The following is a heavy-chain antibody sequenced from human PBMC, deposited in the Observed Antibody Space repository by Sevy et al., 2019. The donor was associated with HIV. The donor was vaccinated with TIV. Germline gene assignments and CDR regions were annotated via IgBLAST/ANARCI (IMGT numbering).Heavy chain of an antibody. D-gene: IGHD2-21*02. CDR2: IYITGDT. CDR1: GGSINNYY. V-gene: IGHV4-4*07. J-gene: IGHJ3*02. Sequence: SETLSLTCTVSGGSINNYYWSWIRQPAGKGLEWIGRIYITGDTNYNPSLNSRVTMSVDTSKNQFSPKLKSVTAADTAVYYCARDLVPGVSEGDDAFDIWGQGTMVTVSS. CDR3: ARDLVPGVSEGDDAFDI.